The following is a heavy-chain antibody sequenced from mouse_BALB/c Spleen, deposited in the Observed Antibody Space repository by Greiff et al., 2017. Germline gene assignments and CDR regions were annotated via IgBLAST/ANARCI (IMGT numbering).Heavy chain of an antibody. Sequence: QVQLQQSGAELVKPGASVKLSCKASGFTFTSYYMYWVKQRPGQGLEWIGEINPRNGGANFNEKFKSKATLTVDKSSSTAYMQLSSLTSEDSAVYYCTKSRFAYWGQGTLVTVSA. CDR2: INPRNGGA. J-gene: IGHJ3*01. CDR1: GFTFTSYY. CDR3: TKSRFAY. V-gene: IGHV1S81*02.